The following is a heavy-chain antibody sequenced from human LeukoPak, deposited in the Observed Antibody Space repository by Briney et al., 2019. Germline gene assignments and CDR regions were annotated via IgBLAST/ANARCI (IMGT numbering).Heavy chain of an antibody. J-gene: IGHJ4*02. CDR2: ISSSGSTI. CDR3: AKRKLRSTTVVTHYSDY. Sequence: PGGSLRLSCAASGFTFSSYEMNWVRQAPGKGLEWVSYISSSGSTIYYADSVKGRFTISRDNAKNSLYLQMNSLRAEDTAVYYCAKRKLRSTTVVTHYSDYWGQGTLVTVSS. CDR1: GFTFSSYE. V-gene: IGHV3-48*03. D-gene: IGHD4-23*01.